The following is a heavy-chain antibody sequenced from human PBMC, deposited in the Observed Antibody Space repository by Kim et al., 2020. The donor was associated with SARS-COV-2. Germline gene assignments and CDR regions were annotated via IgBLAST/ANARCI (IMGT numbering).Heavy chain of an antibody. Sequence: GGSLRLSCAASGFSFTYYFMSWVRQVPGKGLEWVSLISTSSHNKKYADSVKGRFTISRDNARTSIYPQMDSLRVDDTAMYYCVREVHEIHPYDNGDGDDAFDVWGRGTMVTVSS. J-gene: IGHJ3*01. CDR3: VREVHEIHPYDNGDGDDAFDV. CDR2: ISTSSHNK. D-gene: IGHD3-22*01. CDR1: GFSFTYYF. V-gene: IGHV3-11*06.